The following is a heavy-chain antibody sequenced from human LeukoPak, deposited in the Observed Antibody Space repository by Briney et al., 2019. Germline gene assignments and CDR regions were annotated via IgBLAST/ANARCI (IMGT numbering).Heavy chain of an antibody. V-gene: IGHV4-38-2*02. D-gene: IGHD1-26*01. J-gene: IGHJ3*01. CDR3: ARFGIVGTTDGFDL. Sequence: KTSETLSLTCTVSGYSINNGYYWAWIRQPPGNGLECIGNIYHSGGAYYSPSLKSRVTISVDTSKNQFSLKLRSVTAANTAVYYCARFGIVGTTDGFDLWGQGTAVTVSS. CDR1: GYSINNGYY. CDR2: IYHSGGA.